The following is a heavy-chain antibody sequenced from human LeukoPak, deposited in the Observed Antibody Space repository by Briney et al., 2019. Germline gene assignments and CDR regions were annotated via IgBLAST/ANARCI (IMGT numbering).Heavy chain of an antibody. CDR1: GFTFSSYG. CDR2: IRNSGGYT. J-gene: IGHJ6*04. D-gene: IGHD3-10*02. Sequence: PGGSLRLSCAASGFTFSSYGMSWVRQAPGKGLEWVSGIRNSGGYTYYADSVKGRFTISRDNSKNTLYLQMNSLRAEDTAVYYCAELGITMIGGVWGKGTTVTISS. CDR3: AELGITMIGGV. V-gene: IGHV3-23*01.